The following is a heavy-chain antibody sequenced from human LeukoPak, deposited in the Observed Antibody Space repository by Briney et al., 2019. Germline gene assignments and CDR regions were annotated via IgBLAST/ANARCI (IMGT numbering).Heavy chain of an antibody. D-gene: IGHD2-2*01. Sequence: GGSLRLSCAASGFTFSSYWMHWVRQAPGKGLVWVSRINSDGSSTSYADSVKGRFTISRDNAKNSLYLQMNSLRAEDTAVYYCARGPYCSSTSCLYGMDVWGQGTTVTVSS. CDR3: ARGPYCSSTSCLYGMDV. J-gene: IGHJ6*02. V-gene: IGHV3-74*01. CDR2: INSDGSST. CDR1: GFTFSSYW.